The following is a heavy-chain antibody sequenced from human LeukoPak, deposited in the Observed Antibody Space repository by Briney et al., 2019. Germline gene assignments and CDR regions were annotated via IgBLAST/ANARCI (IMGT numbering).Heavy chain of an antibody. V-gene: IGHV4-39*01. CDR2: IYYSGST. CDR3: ARHLLYSSTWFDASDI. CDR1: GGSISSSRYY. Sequence: KPSETLSLTCTVSGGSISSSRYYWGWVRQPPGKGLEWIGCIYYSGSTYYNPSLKSRVTISVDTSKNQFSLKLSSVTAADTTVYYCARHLLYSSTWFDASDIWGQGTMVAVSS. J-gene: IGHJ3*02. D-gene: IGHD6-13*01.